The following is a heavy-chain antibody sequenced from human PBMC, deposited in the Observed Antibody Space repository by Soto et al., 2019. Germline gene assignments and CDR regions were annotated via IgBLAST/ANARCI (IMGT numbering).Heavy chain of an antibody. CDR1: GFTFSSYS. Sequence: EVQLVESGGGLVKPGGSLRLSCAASGFTFSSYSMNWVRQAPGKGLEWVSSISSSSSYIYYADSVKGRFTISRDNAKNTLYLQMNSLRADDTAVYYCARDHHSSGWQYFDYWGQGTLVTVSS. J-gene: IGHJ4*02. V-gene: IGHV3-21*01. CDR3: ARDHHSSGWQYFDY. D-gene: IGHD6-19*01. CDR2: ISSSSSYI.